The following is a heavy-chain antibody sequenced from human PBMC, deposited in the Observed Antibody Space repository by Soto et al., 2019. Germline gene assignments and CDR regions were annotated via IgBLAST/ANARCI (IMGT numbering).Heavy chain of an antibody. V-gene: IGHV4-59*01. J-gene: IGHJ4*02. Sequence: SETLSLTCTVSGGSISSYYWSWIRQPPGKGLEWIGYIYYSGSTNYNPSLKSRVTISVDTSKNQFSLKLSSVTAADTAVYYCARDQGQLPFDYWGQGTLVTVSS. D-gene: IGHD2-2*01. CDR2: IYYSGST. CDR3: ARDQGQLPFDY. CDR1: GGSISSYY.